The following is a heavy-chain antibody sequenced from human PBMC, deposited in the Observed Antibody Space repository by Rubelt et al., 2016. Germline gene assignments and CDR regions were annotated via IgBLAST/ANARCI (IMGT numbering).Heavy chain of an antibody. Sequence: QVQLQQWGAGLLKPSETLSLTCAVYGGSFSGYYWSWIRQPPGKGLEWIGGINHSGSTNYNPSLKSRVTRSVTTSKNQFSLKLSSVTAADTAVYYCARGKEGLGVTMVDYWGQGTLVTVSS. CDR1: GGSFSGYY. CDR2: INHSGST. V-gene: IGHV4-34*01. J-gene: IGHJ4*02. D-gene: IGHD3-10*01. CDR3: ARGKEGLGVTMVDY.